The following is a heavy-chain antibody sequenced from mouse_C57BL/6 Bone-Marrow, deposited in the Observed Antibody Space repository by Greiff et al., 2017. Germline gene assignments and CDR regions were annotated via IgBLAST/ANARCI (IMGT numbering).Heavy chain of an antibody. Sequence: EVQLQESGPGLVKPSQSLSLTCSVTGYSITSGYYWNWIRQFPGNKLEWMGYISYDGSNNYNPSLKNRISITRDPSKNQFFLKLNSVTTEDTATYYCAKAHYYGSSPYWYFDVWGTGTTVTVSS. CDR3: AKAHYYGSSPYWYFDV. J-gene: IGHJ1*03. D-gene: IGHD1-1*01. CDR1: GYSITSGYY. CDR2: ISYDGSN. V-gene: IGHV3-6*01.